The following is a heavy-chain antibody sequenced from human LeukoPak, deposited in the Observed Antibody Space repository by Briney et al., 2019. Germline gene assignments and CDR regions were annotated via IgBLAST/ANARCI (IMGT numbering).Heavy chain of an antibody. V-gene: IGHV4-59*01. J-gene: IGHJ3*02. CDR2: IYYSGST. Sequence: PSETLSLTCTVSGGSISSYYWSWIRQPPGKGLEWIGYIYYSGSTNYNPSLKSRVTTSVETTKHQSSLKSRSVAGADTAVYYCARVGGIVVVMEDAFDIWGQGKTVTASS. D-gene: IGHD2-21*01. CDR1: GGSISSYY. CDR3: ARVGGIVVVMEDAFDI.